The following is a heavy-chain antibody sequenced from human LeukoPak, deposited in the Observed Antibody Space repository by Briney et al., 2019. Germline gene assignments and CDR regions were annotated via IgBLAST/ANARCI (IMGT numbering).Heavy chain of an antibody. D-gene: IGHD3-16*01. CDR2: MNPNSGNT. CDR3: ARGVQGDGPGLGVWEMAIVY. Sequence: AASVKVSCKASGYTFTSYDINWVRQATGQGLEWMGWMNPNSGNTGYAQKFQGRVTMTRNTSISTAYMELSSLRSEDTAVYYCARGVQGDGPGLGVWEMAIVYWGQGTLVTVSS. V-gene: IGHV1-8*01. J-gene: IGHJ4*02. CDR1: GYTFTSYD.